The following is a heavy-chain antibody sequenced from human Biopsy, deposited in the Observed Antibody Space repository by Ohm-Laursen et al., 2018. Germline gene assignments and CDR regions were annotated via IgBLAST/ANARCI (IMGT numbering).Heavy chain of an antibody. V-gene: IGHV2-70*04. Sequence: STQTLTLTCSFSGFSLSSTGMRISWVRQPPGKALECLGRIDWDDDKFYSPSLETRLSLPKDTTTNQVVLTLTDVDPEDTATYYCARTRAHNFGALEFWGQGILVTVSS. CDR2: IDWDDDK. D-gene: IGHD1-1*01. CDR1: GFSLSSTGMR. CDR3: ARTRAHNFGALEF. J-gene: IGHJ4*01.